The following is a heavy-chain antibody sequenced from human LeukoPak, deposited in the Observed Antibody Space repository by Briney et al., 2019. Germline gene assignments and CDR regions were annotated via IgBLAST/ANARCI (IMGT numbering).Heavy chain of an antibody. CDR3: ARSGYYYDSSGYYPSLFDY. Sequence: GESLTISCKGSGYSFTSYWIGWVRQMPGKGLEWMGIIYPGDSDTIYSPSFQGQVTISADKSISTAYLQWSSLKASDTAMYYCARSGYYYDSSGYYPSLFDYWGQGTLVTVSS. V-gene: IGHV5-51*03. J-gene: IGHJ4*02. CDR1: GYSFTSYW. CDR2: IYPGDSDT. D-gene: IGHD3-22*01.